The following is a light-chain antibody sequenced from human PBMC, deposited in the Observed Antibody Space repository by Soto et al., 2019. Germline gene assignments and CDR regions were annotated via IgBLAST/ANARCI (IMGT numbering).Light chain of an antibody. V-gene: IGKV3-20*01. Sequence: ELVLTQSPGTLSLSPGERATLSCRASQSVSSTYLAWYQQKPGQAPRLLIYDASSRATGIPDRFSGSGSGTDFTLTISGLEPEDFAVYYCLQYGSSPQGTFGQGTKVEI. CDR1: QSVSSTY. J-gene: IGKJ1*01. CDR2: DAS. CDR3: LQYGSSPQGT.